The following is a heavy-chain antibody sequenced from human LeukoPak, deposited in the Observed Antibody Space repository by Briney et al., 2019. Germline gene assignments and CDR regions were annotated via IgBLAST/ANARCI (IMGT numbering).Heavy chain of an antibody. Sequence: GSLRLSCAASGFTDSSNYMSWVRQAPGKGLEWVSVIYSGDSTYYADSVKGRFTISRDNSKNTLYLQMNSLRAEDTAVYYCAILRDYFDYWGQGTLVTVSS. CDR3: AILRDYFDY. V-gene: IGHV3-53*01. CDR1: GFTDSSNY. J-gene: IGHJ4*02. CDR2: IYSGDST.